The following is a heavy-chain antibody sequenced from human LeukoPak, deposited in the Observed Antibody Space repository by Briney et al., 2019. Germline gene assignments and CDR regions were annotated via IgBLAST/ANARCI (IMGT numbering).Heavy chain of an antibody. CDR3: ARDFYGDHGGYFDY. CDR2: IYSGGST. J-gene: IGHJ4*02. CDR1: VFTVSSNY. Sequence: GGSPRLSCAASVFTVSSNYMSWVRQAPGKGLEWVSVIYSGGSTYYADSVKGRFTISRDNSKNTLYLQMNSLRAEDTAVYYCARDFYGDHGGYFDYWGQGTLVTVSS. D-gene: IGHD4-17*01. V-gene: IGHV3-53*01.